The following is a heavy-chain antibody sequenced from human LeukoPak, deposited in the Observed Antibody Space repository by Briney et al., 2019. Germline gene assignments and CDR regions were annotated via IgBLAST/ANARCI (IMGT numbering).Heavy chain of an antibody. CDR3: ARSRHDYGDLYGSDYGMDV. V-gene: IGHV3-30*04. CDR1: GFTFSSHA. D-gene: IGHD4-17*01. J-gene: IGHJ6*02. Sequence: GRSLRLSCAASGFTFSSHAMHWVRQAPGKGLEWVVVISYDGSNKYYADSVKGRFTISRDNSKNTLYLQMNSLRAEDTAVYYCARSRHDYGDLYGSDYGMDVWGQGTTVTVSS. CDR2: ISYDGSNK.